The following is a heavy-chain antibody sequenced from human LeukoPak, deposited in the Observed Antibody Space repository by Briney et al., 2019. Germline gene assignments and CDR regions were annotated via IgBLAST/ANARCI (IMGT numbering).Heavy chain of an antibody. CDR2: ISSSSSYI. CDR1: GFTFSSYS. V-gene: IGHV3-21*01. J-gene: IGHJ4*02. CDR3: ARVGGRGAPAAGTIDY. Sequence: GGSLRLSCAASGFTFSSYSMNWVRQAPGKGLEWVSSISSSSSYIYYADSVKGRFTISRDNAKNSLYLQMNSLRAEDTAVYYCARVGGRGAPAAGTIDYWGQGTLVTVSS. D-gene: IGHD6-13*01.